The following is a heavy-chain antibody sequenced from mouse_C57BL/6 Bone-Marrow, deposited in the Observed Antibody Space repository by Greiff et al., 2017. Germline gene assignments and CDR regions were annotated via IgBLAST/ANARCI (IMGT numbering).Heavy chain of an antibody. Sequence: EVKLMESGGGLVQPGGSLKLSCAASGFTFSDYYMYWVRQTPEKRLEWVAYISNGGGSTYYPDTVKGRFTISRDNAKNTLYLQMSRLKSEDTAMYYCATVVATNYFDYWGQGTTLTVSS. CDR3: ATVVATNYFDY. CDR2: ISNGGGST. CDR1: GFTFSDYY. V-gene: IGHV5-12*01. J-gene: IGHJ2*01. D-gene: IGHD1-1*01.